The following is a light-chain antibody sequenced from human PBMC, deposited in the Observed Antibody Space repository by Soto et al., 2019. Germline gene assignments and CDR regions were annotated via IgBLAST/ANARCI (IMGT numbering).Light chain of an antibody. J-gene: IGKJ1*01. CDR3: MQPIQLPWK. CDR2: EVS. V-gene: IGKV2D-29*01. Sequence: ESVMTQTPLSLSVTPGQPASISCKSSQSLLHSDGKTYFYWYLQKPGQPPQLLIYEVSSLFSGMQDRFSGSGSGADFTLKISRVDAEYVGIYCCMQPIQLPWKFGQGTQVDIX. CDR1: QSLLHSDGKTY.